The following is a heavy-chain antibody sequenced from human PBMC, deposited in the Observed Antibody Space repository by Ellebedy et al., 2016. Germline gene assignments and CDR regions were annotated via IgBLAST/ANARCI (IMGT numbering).Heavy chain of an antibody. D-gene: IGHD3-3*01. CDR1: GFTFGSYA. V-gene: IGHV3-23*01. CDR2: ISESGGRT. CDR3: AKDPNSGYYSGFDY. J-gene: IGHJ4*02. Sequence: GGSLRLSXVASGFTFGSYAMSWVRQAPGKGLEWLSVISESGGRTDYADSVKGRFSISRDNSRNTVYLQMNNLGAEDTAVYYCAKDPNSGYYSGFDYWGQGTLVTVSS.